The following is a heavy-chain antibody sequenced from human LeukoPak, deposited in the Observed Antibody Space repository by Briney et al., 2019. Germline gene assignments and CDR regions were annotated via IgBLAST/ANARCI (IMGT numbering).Heavy chain of an antibody. D-gene: IGHD3-22*01. CDR3: ARDRDYYDSSGYTQ. V-gene: IGHV4-31*03. CDR2: IYYSGST. Sequence: SETLSLTCTVSGGSISSGGYYWSWIRQHPGKGLEWIGYIYYSGSTYYNPSLKSRVTISVDTSKNQFSLKLSSVTAADTAAYYCARDRDYYDSSGYTQWGQGTLVTVSS. CDR1: GGSISSGGYY. J-gene: IGHJ4*02.